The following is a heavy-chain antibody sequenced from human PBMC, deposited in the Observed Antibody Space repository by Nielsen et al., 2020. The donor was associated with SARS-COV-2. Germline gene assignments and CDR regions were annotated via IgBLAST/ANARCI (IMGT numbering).Heavy chain of an antibody. CDR3: ARGRPWYQEWSVLKT. CDR1: GGSFSGYY. Sequence: SETLSLTCAVYGGSFSGYYWSWIRQPPGKGLEWIGEINHSGSTNYNPSLKSRVTISVDTSKNQFSLKLSSVTAADTAVYYCARGRPWYQEWSVLKTWGQGTLVTVSS. D-gene: IGHD2-2*01. CDR2: INHSGST. J-gene: IGHJ5*02. V-gene: IGHV4-34*01.